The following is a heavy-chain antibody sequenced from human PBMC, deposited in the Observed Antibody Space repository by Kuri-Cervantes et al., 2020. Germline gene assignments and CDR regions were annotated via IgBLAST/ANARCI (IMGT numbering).Heavy chain of an antibody. J-gene: IGHJ6*02. CDR1: NGSISSYY. Sequence: SETLSLTCTVSNGSISSYYWSWIRQPPGKGLEWIGYINYSGSSNYNPSLKSRVTISVDTSKNQFSLKLSSVTAADTAVYYCARDQGSSTLWYYYGMDVWGQGTTVTVSS. D-gene: IGHD6-6*01. CDR3: ARDQGSSTLWYYYGMDV. V-gene: IGHV4-59*01. CDR2: INYSGSS.